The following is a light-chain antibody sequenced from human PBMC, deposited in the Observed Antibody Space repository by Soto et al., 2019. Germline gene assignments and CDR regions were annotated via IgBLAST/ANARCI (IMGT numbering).Light chain of an antibody. J-gene: IGLJ1*01. Sequence: QSALTQPAAVSGSPGQSITISCTGTSSDVGGYNYVSWYQQHPGKAPKLMIYEVSNRPSGVSNRFSGSKSGNTASLTISGLQAEGEADYYCSSYTSSSTRVFGTGTKVNVL. CDR1: SSDVGGYNY. CDR2: EVS. V-gene: IGLV2-14*01. CDR3: SSYTSSSTRV.